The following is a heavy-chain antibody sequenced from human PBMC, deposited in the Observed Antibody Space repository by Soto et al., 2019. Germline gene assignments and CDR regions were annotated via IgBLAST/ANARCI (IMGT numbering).Heavy chain of an antibody. V-gene: IGHV3-9*01. D-gene: IGHD3-10*01. CDR1: GFTFDDYA. J-gene: IGHJ4*02. CDR3: AKDYTVRGVTIGGTFDY. CDR2: ISWNSGST. Sequence: PGGSLRLSCAASGFTFDDYAMHWVRQAPGKGLEWVSGISWNSGSTGYADSVKGRFTISRDNTKNSLYLQMNSLRAEDTALYYCAKDYTVRGVTIGGTFDYRGQGTLVTVSS.